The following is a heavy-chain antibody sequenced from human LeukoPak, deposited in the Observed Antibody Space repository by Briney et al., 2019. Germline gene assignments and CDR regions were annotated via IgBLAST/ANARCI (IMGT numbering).Heavy chain of an antibody. CDR3: GRSDTVG. D-gene: IGHD1-26*01. V-gene: IGHV3-30-3*01. J-gene: IGHJ4*02. CDR2: ISYDGSNK. Sequence: PGGSLRLSCAASGFTFSSYAMHWVRQAPGTGLEWVAVISYDGSNKYFADSVKGRFTISRDDSKSTVYLQMNSLGPEDTAVYYCGRSDTVGRGQGTLVTVSS. CDR1: GFTFSSYA.